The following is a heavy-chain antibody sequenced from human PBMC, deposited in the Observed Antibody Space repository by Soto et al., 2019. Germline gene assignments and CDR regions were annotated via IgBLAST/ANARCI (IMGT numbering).Heavy chain of an antibody. D-gene: IGHD2-2*03. CDR3: AKDLGYCSSSSCQPPYGMDV. J-gene: IGHJ6*01. Sequence: GGSLRLSCAASGFTFSSYAMAWVRQAPGKGLEWVSAISDSGGSTYYADSVKGRFTISRDNSKNTLYLQMNSLRAEDTAVYYCAKDLGYCSSSSCQPPYGMDVWGQGTTVTVPS. CDR1: GFTFSSYA. V-gene: IGHV3-23*01. CDR2: ISDSGGST.